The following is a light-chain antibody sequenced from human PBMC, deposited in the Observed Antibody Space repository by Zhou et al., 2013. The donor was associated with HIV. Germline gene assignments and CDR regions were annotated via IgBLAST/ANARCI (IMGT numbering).Light chain of an antibody. CDR2: DAS. J-gene: IGKJ5*01. Sequence: DIQLTQSPSSLSASVGDRVTITCRVSQGISSYLNWYRQKPGKVPKLLIYDASSVQSGVPSRFTGSGSGTDFTLTISSLQPEDFATYYCQQSYGSLLTFGQGTRLDIK. CDR3: QQSYGSLLT. V-gene: IGKV1-39*01. CDR1: QGISSY.